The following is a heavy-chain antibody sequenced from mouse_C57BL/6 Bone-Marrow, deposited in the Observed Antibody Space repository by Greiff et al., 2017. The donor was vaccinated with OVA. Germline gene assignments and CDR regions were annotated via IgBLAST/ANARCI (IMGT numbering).Heavy chain of an antibody. CDR2: IHPNSGST. J-gene: IGHJ3*01. D-gene: IGHD1-1*01. V-gene: IGHV1-64*01. CDR1: GYTFTSYW. Sequence: QVQLQQPGAELVKPGASVKLSCKASGYTFTSYWMHWVKQRPGQGVEWIGMIHPNSGSTKYNEKFKSKAKLTVDTSSRTAYMQISSLTSEDSAVYYCARGGTVVGPPWFAYWGQGTLVTVSA. CDR3: ARGGTVVGPPWFAY.